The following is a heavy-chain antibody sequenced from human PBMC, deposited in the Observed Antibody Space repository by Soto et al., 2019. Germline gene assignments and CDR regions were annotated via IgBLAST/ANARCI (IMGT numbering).Heavy chain of an antibody. CDR3: AKDVDVLTGYSPGY. CDR2: INHSGST. V-gene: IGHV4-30-2*02. D-gene: IGHD3-9*01. Sequence: PSETLSLTCAVSGGSISSGCYSWSWIRQPPGKGLEWIGEINHSGSTNCNPSLKSRVTISRDKSKNSLYLQMNSLRAEDTAVYYCAKDVDVLTGYSPGYWGQGTLVTVSS. CDR1: GGSISSGCYS. J-gene: IGHJ4*02.